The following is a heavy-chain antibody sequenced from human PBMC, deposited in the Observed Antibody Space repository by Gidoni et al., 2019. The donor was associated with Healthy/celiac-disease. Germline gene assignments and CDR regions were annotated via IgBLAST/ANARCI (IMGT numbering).Heavy chain of an antibody. CDR2: INWNGGST. D-gene: IGHD3-16*01. J-gene: IGHJ6*02. Sequence: EVQLVESGGCVVRPGGSLRLPCAASGFTFDAFGMSWVRQAPGKGLEWVSGINWNGGSTGYADSVKGRFTISRDNAKNSLYLQMNSLRAEDTALYHCARDGGAVQDYYYGMDVWGQGTTVTVSS. V-gene: IGHV3-20*01. CDR1: GFTFDAFG. CDR3: ARDGGAVQDYYYGMDV.